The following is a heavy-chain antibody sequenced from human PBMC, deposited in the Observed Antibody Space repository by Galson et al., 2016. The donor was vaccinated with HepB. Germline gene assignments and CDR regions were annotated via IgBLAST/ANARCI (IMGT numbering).Heavy chain of an antibody. Sequence: SVKVSCKVSGCTLTELSMQWVRQAPGKGLEWMGGFDPEDGEIIHEQKFQGRVTMTEDTSTDTAYMELSSLRSEDTAVYSCAVGYSYGSYYFDYWGQGTLVTVSS. CDR3: AVGYSYGSYYFDY. J-gene: IGHJ4*02. CDR2: FDPEDGEI. CDR1: GCTLTELS. D-gene: IGHD5-18*01. V-gene: IGHV1-24*01.